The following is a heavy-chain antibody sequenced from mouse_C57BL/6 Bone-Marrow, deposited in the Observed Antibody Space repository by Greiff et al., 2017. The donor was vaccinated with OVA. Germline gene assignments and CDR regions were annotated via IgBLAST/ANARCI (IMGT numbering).Heavy chain of an antibody. CDR3: TTSGGYYGY. CDR2: IDPENGDT. D-gene: IGHD2-3*01. Sequence: EVQLQQSGAELVRPGASVKLSCTASGFNIKDDYMHWVKQRPEQGLEWIGWIDPENGDTEYASKFQGKATITADTSSNTAYLQLSSLTSGDTAVYYCTTSGGYYGYWGQGTLVTVSA. J-gene: IGHJ3*01. V-gene: IGHV14-4*01. CDR1: GFNIKDDY.